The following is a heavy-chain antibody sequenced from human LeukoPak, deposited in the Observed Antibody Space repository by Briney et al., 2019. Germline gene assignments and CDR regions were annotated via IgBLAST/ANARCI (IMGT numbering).Heavy chain of an antibody. CDR3: AKEAGYSGYDYPDY. V-gene: IGHV3-23*01. J-gene: IGHJ4*02. CDR1: GFTFSSDA. CDR2: ICGSGYSK. D-gene: IGHD5-12*01. Sequence: GGSLRLSCAASGFTFSSDAMSWVRQAPGKELEWVSAICGSGYSKYYADSVKGRFTISRDNSKNTLYLQMNSLRAEDTAVYYCAKEAGYSGYDYPDYWGQGTLVTVSS.